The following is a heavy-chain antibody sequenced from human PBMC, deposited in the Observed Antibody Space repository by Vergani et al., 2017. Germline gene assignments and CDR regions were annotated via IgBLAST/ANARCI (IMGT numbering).Heavy chain of an antibody. Sequence: QVTLRESGPALVKPTQTLTLTCTFSGFSLSTSRMRVSWIRQPPGKALEWLARIDWDDDKFYSTSLKTRLTISKDTSKNQVVLTMTNMDPVDTATYYCARYGSGSFDYWGQGTLVTVSS. CDR3: ARYGSGSFDY. CDR2: IDWDDDK. CDR1: GFSLSTSRMR. J-gene: IGHJ4*02. V-gene: IGHV2-70*04. D-gene: IGHD3-10*01.